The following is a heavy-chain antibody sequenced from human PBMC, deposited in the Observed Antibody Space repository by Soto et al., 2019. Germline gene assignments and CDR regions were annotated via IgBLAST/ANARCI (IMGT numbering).Heavy chain of an antibody. CDR2: IYYSGST. V-gene: IGHV4-31*03. CDR1: GGSISSGGYY. Sequence: TLSLTCTVSGGSISSGGYYWSWIRQHPGKGLEWIGYIYYSGSTYYNPSLKSRVTISVDTSKNQFSLKLSSVTAADTAVYYCAREQSYYDFCSTRCDWFDPWGQGTLVTGSS. D-gene: IGHD3-3*01. CDR3: AREQSYYDFCSTRCDWFDP. J-gene: IGHJ5*02.